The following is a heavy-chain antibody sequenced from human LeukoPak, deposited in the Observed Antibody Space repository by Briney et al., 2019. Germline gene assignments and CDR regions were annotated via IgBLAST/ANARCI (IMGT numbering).Heavy chain of an antibody. CDR3: ARDTMVRGVPDY. D-gene: IGHD3-10*01. CDR1: GYTFTSYG. V-gene: IGHV1-18*01. CDR2: ISAYNGNT. Sequence: ASEKVSCKASGYTFTSYGISWVRQAPGQGLEWMGWISAYNGNTNYAQKLQGRVTMTTDTSTSTAYMELRSLRSDDTAVYYCARDTMVRGVPDYWGQGTLVTVSS. J-gene: IGHJ4*02.